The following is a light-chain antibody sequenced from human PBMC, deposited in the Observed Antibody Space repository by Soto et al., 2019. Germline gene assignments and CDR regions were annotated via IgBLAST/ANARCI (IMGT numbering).Light chain of an antibody. V-gene: IGKV1-39*01. CDR1: QSISNY. Sequence: DIQITQSPSSVSASVGDRVTITCRASQSISNYLNWYQQKPGKAPKLLIYAASSLQSGVPSRFSGSGSGTDFTLTISSLQPEDFATYYCQQSYSTPRTFGQGTKVDIK. J-gene: IGKJ1*01. CDR3: QQSYSTPRT. CDR2: AAS.